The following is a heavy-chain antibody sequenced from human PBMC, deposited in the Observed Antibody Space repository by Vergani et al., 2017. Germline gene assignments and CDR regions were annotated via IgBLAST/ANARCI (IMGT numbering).Heavy chain of an antibody. CDR1: GGTFSSYA. D-gene: IGHD4-17*01. V-gene: IGHV1-69*04. Sequence: QVQLVQSGAEVKKPGSSVKVSCKASGGTFSSYAISWVRQAPGQGLEWMGRIIPILGIANYAQKFQVRVTITADKSTSTAYMELSSLRSEDTAVYYCARDRDGVGFDYWGQGTLVTVSS. CDR3: ARDRDGVGFDY. CDR2: IIPILGIA. J-gene: IGHJ4*02.